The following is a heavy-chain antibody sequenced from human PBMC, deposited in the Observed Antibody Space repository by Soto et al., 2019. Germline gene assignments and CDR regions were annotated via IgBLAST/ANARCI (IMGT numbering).Heavy chain of an antibody. CDR2: ISGSGGST. Sequence: EVQLLESGGGLVQPGGSLRLSCAASGFTFSSYAMSWVRQAPGKGLEWVSAISGSGGSTYYADSVKGRFTISRDNSKNTLYLQMNSLRAEDTAVYYCAKDLPDDIVVVTAAILHWGQGTLVTVSS. J-gene: IGHJ4*02. CDR3: AKDLPDDIVVVTAAILH. CDR1: GFTFSSYA. V-gene: IGHV3-23*01. D-gene: IGHD2-2*02.